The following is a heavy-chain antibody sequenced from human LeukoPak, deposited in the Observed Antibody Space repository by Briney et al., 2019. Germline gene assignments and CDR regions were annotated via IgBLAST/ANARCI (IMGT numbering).Heavy chain of an antibody. J-gene: IGHJ2*01. CDR1: GGSLSSYY. V-gene: IGHV4-59*01. Sequence: LETLSPTRTVSGGSLSSYYWSGIREPPGEGLGWVWDIYYSGSTNYNPSLKSRVTISVDTSKNQFSLKLSSVTAADTAVYYCANLAFGPDYYDSSSWYFDLWGRGTLVTVSS. CDR3: ANLAFGPDYYDSSSWYFDL. CDR2: IYYSGST. D-gene: IGHD3-22*01.